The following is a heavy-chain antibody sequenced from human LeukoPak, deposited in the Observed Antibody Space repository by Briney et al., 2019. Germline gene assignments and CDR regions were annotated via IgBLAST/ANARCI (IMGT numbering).Heavy chain of an antibody. CDR3: ASEQPKGAFDI. J-gene: IGHJ3*02. Sequence: SETLSLTCTVSGGSISSYYWSWIRQPPGKGLEWIGYIYYSGSTYYNPSLKSRVTISVDTSKNQFSLKLSSVTAADTAVYYCASEQPKGAFDIWGQGTMVTVSS. CDR2: IYYSGST. V-gene: IGHV4-59*06. D-gene: IGHD6-13*01. CDR1: GGSISSYY.